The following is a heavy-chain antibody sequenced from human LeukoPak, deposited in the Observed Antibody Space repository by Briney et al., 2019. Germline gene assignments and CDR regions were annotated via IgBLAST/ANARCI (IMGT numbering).Heavy chain of an antibody. D-gene: IGHD3-10*01. V-gene: IGHV1-3*01. Sequence: ASVKVSCKASGYTFTSYAMHWVRQAPGRRLEWMGWINAGNGNTKYSQKFQGRVTIARDTSASTAYMELSSLRSEDTAVYYCARVGYYGSGSYYNDYGMDVWGQGTTVTVSS. CDR1: GYTFTSYA. J-gene: IGHJ6*02. CDR2: INAGNGNT. CDR3: ARVGYYGSGSYYNDYGMDV.